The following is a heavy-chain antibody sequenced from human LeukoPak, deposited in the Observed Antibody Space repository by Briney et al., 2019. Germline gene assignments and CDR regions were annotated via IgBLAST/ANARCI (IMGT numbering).Heavy chain of an antibody. CDR1: GFTFSSYE. CDR2: ISSSGSTI. J-gene: IGHJ4*02. V-gene: IGHV3-48*03. CDR3: ARDFKGGGDFWSGYYTLYFDY. Sequence: GGSLRLSCAASGFTFSSYEMNWVRQAPGKGLEWVSYISSSGSTIYYADSVKGRFTISRDNAKNSLYLQMNSLRAEDTAVYYCARDFKGGGDFWSGYYTLYFDYWGQGTLVTVSS. D-gene: IGHD3-3*01.